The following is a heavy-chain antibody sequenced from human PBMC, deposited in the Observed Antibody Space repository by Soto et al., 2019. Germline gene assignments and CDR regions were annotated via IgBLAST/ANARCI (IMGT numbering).Heavy chain of an antibody. D-gene: IGHD1-7*01. CDR1: GGSFSGYY. Sequence: QVQLQQWGAGLLKPSETLSLTCAVYGGSFSGYYWSWIRQPPGKGLEWIGEINHSGSTNYNPSLKSRVTLSVDTSKNQFSLKLSSVTAADTAVYYCASADWNYGWFDPWGQGTLVTVSS. V-gene: IGHV4-34*01. J-gene: IGHJ5*02. CDR2: INHSGST. CDR3: ASADWNYGWFDP.